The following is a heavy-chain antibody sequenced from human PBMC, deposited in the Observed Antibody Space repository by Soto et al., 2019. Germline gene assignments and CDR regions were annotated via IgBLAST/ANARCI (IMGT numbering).Heavy chain of an antibody. CDR3: ARQSYYGSGSYNWFDP. V-gene: IGHV4-39*01. Sequence: QLQLQESGPGLVKPSETLSLTCTVSGGSISSSSYYWGWIRQPPGKVLEWIGSIYYSGSTYYNPSLKSRVTISADTPKNQFSLKLSSVTAADTAVYYCARQSYYGSGSYNWFDPWGQGTLVTVSS. CDR2: IYYSGST. D-gene: IGHD3-10*01. CDR1: GGSISSSSYY. J-gene: IGHJ5*02.